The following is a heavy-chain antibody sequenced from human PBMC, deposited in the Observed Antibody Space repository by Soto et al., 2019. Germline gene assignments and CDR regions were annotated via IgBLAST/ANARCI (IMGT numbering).Heavy chain of an antibody. CDR1: GFIFSDFW. CDR2: INHEGSNT. V-gene: IGHV3-74*01. CDR3: ARDDDPTYHHYGMDV. Sequence: GGSLRLSCAASGFIFSDFWMHWVRQVPGEGLVWVSRINHEGSNTNYADFVRGRFTISRDNSKNMLYLKMNSLRAEDAAVYYCARDDDPTYHHYGMDVWGPGTKVAVSS. J-gene: IGHJ6*02. D-gene: IGHD3-16*01.